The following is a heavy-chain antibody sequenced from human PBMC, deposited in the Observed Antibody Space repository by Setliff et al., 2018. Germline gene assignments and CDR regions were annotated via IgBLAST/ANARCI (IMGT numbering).Heavy chain of an antibody. V-gene: IGHV5-51*01. Sequence: GESLKISCHGSGYSFTNNSIAWVRQMPGKGLECMGIIYPGNSNTRYSPPFQGQVTISADQAINTAYLQWNSRQASDTAMYYCARQGCSSTSCHSIDYWGQGTLVTVSS. J-gene: IGHJ4*02. D-gene: IGHD2-2*01. CDR2: IYPGNSNT. CDR3: ARQGCSSTSCHSIDY. CDR1: GYSFTNNS.